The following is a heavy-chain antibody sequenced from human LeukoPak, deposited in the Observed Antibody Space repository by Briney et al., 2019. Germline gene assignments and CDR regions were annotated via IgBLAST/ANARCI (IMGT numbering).Heavy chain of an antibody. D-gene: IGHD3-3*01. CDR2: IYTSGST. CDR3: AVTLDAVLRFLEWLLEDAFDI. Sequence: PSQTLSLTCTVSGGSISSGSYYWSWIRQPAGKGLEWIGRIYTSGSTNYNPSLKSRVTISVDTSKNQFSLKLGSVTAADTAVYYCAVTLDAVLRFLEWLLEDAFDIWGQGTMVTVSS. J-gene: IGHJ3*02. V-gene: IGHV4-61*02. CDR1: GGSISSGSYY.